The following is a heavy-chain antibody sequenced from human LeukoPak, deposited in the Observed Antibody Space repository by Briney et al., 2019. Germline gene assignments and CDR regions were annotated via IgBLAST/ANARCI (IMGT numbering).Heavy chain of an antibody. CDR3: AKYLSGSFDY. CDR2: ISRDGRNK. D-gene: IGHD3-22*01. CDR1: GFTFSAFN. V-gene: IGHV3-30*18. J-gene: IGHJ4*02. Sequence: RGSLRLSCAAAGFTFSAFNIHWVRQAPGKGLEWVAVISRDGRNKYFADSVKGRFTISRDNSKNTLYLQMNSLRAEDTAVYYCAKYLSGSFDYWGQGTLVTVSS.